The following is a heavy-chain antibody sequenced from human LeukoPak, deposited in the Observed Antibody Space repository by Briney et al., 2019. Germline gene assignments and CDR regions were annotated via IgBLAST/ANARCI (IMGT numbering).Heavy chain of an antibody. J-gene: IGHJ4*02. CDR3: VRGGSYSVRLFDY. Sequence: PGGSLRLSCAASGFTFSSYWMHWVRQAPGKGLVWVSRINSDGSSTSYADSVKGRFTISRDNAKNTLYLQMNSLRAEDTAVYYCVRGGSYSVRLFDYWGQGTLVTVSS. V-gene: IGHV3-74*01. CDR2: INSDGSST. CDR1: GFTFSSYW. D-gene: IGHD1-26*01.